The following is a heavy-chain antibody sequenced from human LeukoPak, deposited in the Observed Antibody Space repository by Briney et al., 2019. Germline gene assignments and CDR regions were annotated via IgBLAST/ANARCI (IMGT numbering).Heavy chain of an antibody. V-gene: IGHV3-21*01. Sequence: GGSLRLSCAASGFTFSSYNMNWVRQAPGKGLEWVSSISSSSSYIYYADSVKGRFTISRDNAKNSLYLQMKSLRAEDTAVYYCARDKNSEITTVDYWGQGTLVTVSS. CDR3: ARDKNSEITTVDY. CDR1: GFTFSSYN. CDR2: ISSSSSYI. J-gene: IGHJ4*02. D-gene: IGHD4-17*01.